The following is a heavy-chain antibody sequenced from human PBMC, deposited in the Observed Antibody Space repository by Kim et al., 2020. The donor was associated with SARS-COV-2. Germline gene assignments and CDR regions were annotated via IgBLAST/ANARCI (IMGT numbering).Heavy chain of an antibody. J-gene: IGHJ4*02. CDR1: GFTFSDYY. D-gene: IGHD6-6*01. Sequence: GGSLRLSCAASGFTFSDYYMSWVRQAPGKGLEWVSYISGSSTYTNYADSVKGRFTISRDNANNSLYLQMNSLRAEDMAVYYCDQYSSASGVRYWGQGTLVTV. CDR2: ISGSSTYT. CDR3: DQYSSASGVRY. V-gene: IGHV3-11*03.